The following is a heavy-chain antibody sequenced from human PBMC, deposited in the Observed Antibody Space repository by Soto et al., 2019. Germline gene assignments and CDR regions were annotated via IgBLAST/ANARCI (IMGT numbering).Heavy chain of an antibody. V-gene: IGHV4-30-2*01. CDR1: GGSISSGGYS. D-gene: IGHD3-9*01. Sequence: SETLSLTCAVSGGSISSGGYSWSWIRQPPGKGLEWIGYIYHSGSTYYNPSLKSRVTISVDRSKNQFSLKLSSVTAADTAVYFCAGTPGGHFDWLLFYLDYWGQGTLVTVSS. J-gene: IGHJ4*02. CDR2: IYHSGST. CDR3: AGTPGGHFDWLLFYLDY.